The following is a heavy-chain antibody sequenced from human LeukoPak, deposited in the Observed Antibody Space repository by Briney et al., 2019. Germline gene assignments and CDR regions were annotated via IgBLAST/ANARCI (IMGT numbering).Heavy chain of an antibody. CDR1: GFTFDDYT. Sequence: GRSLRLSCAASGFTFDDYTMHWVRQAPGKGLEWVSLISWEGGSTYYADSVKGRFTISRDNSKKSLYLQMNSLRTEDTALYYCAKGNCGGDCYSTFKNWFDPWGQGTLVTVSS. J-gene: IGHJ5*02. V-gene: IGHV3-43*01. CDR2: ISWEGGST. CDR3: AKGNCGGDCYSTFKNWFDP. D-gene: IGHD2-21*02.